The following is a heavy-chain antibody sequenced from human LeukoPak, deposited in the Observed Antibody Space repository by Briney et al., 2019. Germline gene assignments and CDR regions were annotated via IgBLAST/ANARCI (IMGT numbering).Heavy chain of an antibody. CDR2: INHSGST. D-gene: IGHD3-10*01. Sequence: PSETLSLTCAVYGGSFSGYYWSWIRQPPGKGLEWIGEINHSGSTNYNPSLKSRVTISVDTSKNQFSLKLSSVTAADTAVYYCARVERYGSGSYYTVGWFDPWAREPWSPSPQ. V-gene: IGHV4-34*01. CDR1: GGSFSGYY. J-gene: IGHJ5*02. CDR3: ARVERYGSGSYYTVGWFDP.